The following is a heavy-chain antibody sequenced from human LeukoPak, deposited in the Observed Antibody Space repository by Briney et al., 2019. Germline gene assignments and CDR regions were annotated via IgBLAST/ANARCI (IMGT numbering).Heavy chain of an antibody. J-gene: IGHJ4*02. V-gene: IGHV4-4*07. Sequence: SETLSLTCTVSGGSISSYYWSWIRQPAGKGLEWIGRIYTSGSTNYNPSLKSRVTMSVDTSKNQFSLKLSSVTAADTAVYYCARDGGWSPDSRFDYWGQGTLVTVSS. D-gene: IGHD6-19*01. CDR1: GGSISSYY. CDR2: IYTSGST. CDR3: ARDGGWSPDSRFDY.